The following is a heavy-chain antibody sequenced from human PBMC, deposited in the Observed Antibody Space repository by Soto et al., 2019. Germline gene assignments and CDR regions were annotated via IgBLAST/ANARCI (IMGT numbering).Heavy chain of an antibody. CDR3: ARHDLWFGELSPWGWFDP. CDR2: IYYSGST. V-gene: IGHV4-59*08. D-gene: IGHD3-10*01. CDR1: GGSISSYY. Sequence: QVQLQESGPGLVKPPETLSLTCTVSGGSISSYYWSWIRQPPGKGLEWIGYIYYSGSTNYNPSLKSRVTISVDTSKNQFSLKLSSVTAADTAVYYCARHDLWFGELSPWGWFDPWGQGTLVTVSS. J-gene: IGHJ5*02.